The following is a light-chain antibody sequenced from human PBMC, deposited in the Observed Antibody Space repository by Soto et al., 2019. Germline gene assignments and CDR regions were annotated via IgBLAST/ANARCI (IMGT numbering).Light chain of an antibody. V-gene: IGKV4-1*01. CDR1: QSVLYSSNNKNY. J-gene: IGKJ2*01. CDR2: WAS. Sequence: DIVMTQSPDSLAVSLGERATINCKSSQSVLYSSNNKNYLAWYQQKPGQPPKLLIYWASTRESGVPDRFSGSGSGTDFTLTISSLQAEDVAVYHCQQYYTPSTFGQGTKLEIK. CDR3: QQYYTPST.